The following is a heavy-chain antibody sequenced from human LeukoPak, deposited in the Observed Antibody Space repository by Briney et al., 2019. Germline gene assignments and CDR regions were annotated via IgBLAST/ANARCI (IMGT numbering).Heavy chain of an antibody. CDR3: ARGARYSGSYRIDY. D-gene: IGHD1-26*01. J-gene: IGHJ4*02. CDR2: MNPNSGNT. CDR1: GYTFTSYD. V-gene: IGHV1-8*03. Sequence: ASVKVSCKASGYTFTSYDINWVRQATGQGLEWMGWMNPNSGNTGYAQKFQGRVTITRNTSISTAHMELSSLRSEDTAVYYCARGARYSGSYRIDYWGQGTLVTVSS.